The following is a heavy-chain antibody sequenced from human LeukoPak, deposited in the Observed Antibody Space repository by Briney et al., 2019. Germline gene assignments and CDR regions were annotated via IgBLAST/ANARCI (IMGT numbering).Heavy chain of an antibody. Sequence: ASETLSLTCTVSGGSISSSSYYWGWIRQPPGKGLEWIGSIYYSGSTYYNPSLKSRVTISVDASKNQFSLKLSSVTAADTAVYYCARGELWLDYWGQGTLVTVSS. CDR1: GGSISSSSYY. V-gene: IGHV4-39*07. CDR2: IYYSGST. J-gene: IGHJ4*02. D-gene: IGHD5-18*01. CDR3: ARGELWLDY.